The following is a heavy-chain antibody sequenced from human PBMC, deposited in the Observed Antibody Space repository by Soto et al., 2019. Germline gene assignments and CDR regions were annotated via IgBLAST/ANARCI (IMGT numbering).Heavy chain of an antibody. J-gene: IGHJ4*02. V-gene: IGHV5-51*01. D-gene: IGHD3-22*01. CDR2: IYPSDSDT. CDR3: ARPIGALSTTDFTY. Sequence: GESLKISCKGYGYHFTNYCIGWVRQMPGKGLEWMGFIYPSDSDTRYSPSFQGQVTISADKSISTAYLQWSSLKASDTAMYYCARPIGALSTTDFTYWGQGTLVTVSS. CDR1: GYHFTNYC.